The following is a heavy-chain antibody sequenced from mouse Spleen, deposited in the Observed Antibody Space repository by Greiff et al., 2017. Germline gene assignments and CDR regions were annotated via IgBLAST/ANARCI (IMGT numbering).Heavy chain of an antibody. J-gene: IGHJ3*01. Sequence: VQLQQSGAELVKPGASVKLSCTASGFNIKDYYMHWVKQRTEQGLEWIGRIDPEDGETKYAPKFQGKAILTADKSSSTAYMELRSLTSEDSAVYYCTRSYGNYAWFAYWGQGTLVTVSA. CDR1: GFNIKDYY. CDR2: IDPEDGET. V-gene: IGHV14-2*01. CDR3: TRSYGNYAWFAY. D-gene: IGHD2-1*01.